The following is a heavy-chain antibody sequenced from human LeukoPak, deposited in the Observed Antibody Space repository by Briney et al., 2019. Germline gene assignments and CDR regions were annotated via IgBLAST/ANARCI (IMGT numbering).Heavy chain of an antibody. D-gene: IGHD3-10*01. CDR2: IPFGGNNE. CDR1: GFTFINFA. CDR3: AKDLAPGSPLYYFDS. Sequence: GGSLRLSCAASGFTFINFAMHWVRQAPGKGLEWVAFIPFGGNNEDYADSVKGRFTISRDNSKNTLYLQMSGLRTDDTAVYYCAKDLAPGSPLYYFDSWGQGTLVTASS. V-gene: IGHV3-30*02. J-gene: IGHJ4*02.